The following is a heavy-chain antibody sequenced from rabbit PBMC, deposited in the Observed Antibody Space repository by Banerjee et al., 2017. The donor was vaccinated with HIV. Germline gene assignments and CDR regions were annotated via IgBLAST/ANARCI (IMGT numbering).Heavy chain of an antibody. CDR1: GFSFSGSYY. Sequence: QEQLEESGGDLVKPEGSLTLTCTASGFSFSGSYYMCWVRQAPGKGLEWIACIYAGSSGSAYYASWAKGRFTISKTSSTTVTLQMTSLTAADTATYFCARESDDTGAFDPRGPGTLVTVS. J-gene: IGHJ2*01. CDR3: ARESDDTGAFDP. V-gene: IGHV1S45*01. CDR2: IYAGSSGSA. D-gene: IGHD2-1*01.